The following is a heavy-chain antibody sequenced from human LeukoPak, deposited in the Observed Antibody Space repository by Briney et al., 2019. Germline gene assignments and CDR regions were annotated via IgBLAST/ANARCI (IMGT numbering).Heavy chain of an antibody. CDR1: DDSISSYY. CDR2: ISDSGST. J-gene: IGHJ3*01. V-gene: IGHV4-4*07. Sequence: SETLSLTCSVSDDSISSYYWSWIRQSAGKGLEWIGHISDSGSTKYNPSLKSRVTISIDQSKNQLPLNLSSVTAADTAMYYCAREFFDTFTGYYVQDAFDVWGQGTMVTVSS. CDR3: AREFFDTFTGYYVQDAFDV. D-gene: IGHD3-9*01.